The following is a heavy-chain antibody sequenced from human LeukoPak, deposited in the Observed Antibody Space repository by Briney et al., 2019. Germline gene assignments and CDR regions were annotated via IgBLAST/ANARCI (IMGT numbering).Heavy chain of an antibody. CDR1: GFTFSSYG. CDR2: IRYDGSNK. D-gene: IGHD3-3*01. V-gene: IGHV3-30*02. CDR3: AKDGFWSGYLGYFDY. J-gene: IGHJ4*02. Sequence: GGSLRLSGAASGFTFSSYGMDWVRKAPGKGRGGGAFIRYDGSNKYYADSVKGRFTMSRDNSKNTLYLQMNSLRAEDTAVYYCAKDGFWSGYLGYFDYWGQGTLVTVSS.